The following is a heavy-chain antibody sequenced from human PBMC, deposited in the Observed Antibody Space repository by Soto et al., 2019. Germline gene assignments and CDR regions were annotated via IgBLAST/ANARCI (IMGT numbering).Heavy chain of an antibody. CDR3: AAGGGLPRYY. Sequence: QLQLQESGSGLVKPSQTLSLTCAVSGGSISSGGYSWSWIRQPPGQGLEWIGYIYHSGSTYYNPSLESRVTISVDRSKNQFSLKLSSVTAAGTAVYYCAAGGGLPRYYWCQGTLVTVSS. V-gene: IGHV4-30-2*01. D-gene: IGHD1-26*01. J-gene: IGHJ4*02. CDR1: GGSISSGGYS. CDR2: IYHSGST.